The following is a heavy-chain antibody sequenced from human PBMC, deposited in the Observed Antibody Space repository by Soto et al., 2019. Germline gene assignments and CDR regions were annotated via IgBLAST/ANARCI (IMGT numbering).Heavy chain of an antibody. CDR1: GYTFTSYG. Sequence: GASVKVSCKASGYTFTSYGISLVRQAPGQGLXWMXXIXXYXGXXXYXXXLQGRVTMTTDTSTSTAYMELRSLRSEDTAVYYCARDPRSWYYFDYWGQGTLVTVSS. J-gene: IGHJ4*02. CDR2: IXXYXGXX. V-gene: IGHV1-18*04. D-gene: IGHD6-13*01. CDR3: ARDPRSWYYFDY.